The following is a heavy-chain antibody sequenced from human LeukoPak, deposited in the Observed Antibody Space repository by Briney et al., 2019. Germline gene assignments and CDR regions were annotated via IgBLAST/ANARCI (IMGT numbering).Heavy chain of an antibody. V-gene: IGHV4-34*01. CDR2: INHSGST. CDR3: ARVGAGMYYYGSGSYYVDY. CDR1: GGSFSGYY. Sequence: PSETLSLTCAVYGGSFSGYYWSWIRQPPGKGLEWIGEINHSGSTNYNPSLKSRVTISVDTSKNQFSLKLSSVTAADSAVYYCARVGAGMYYYGSGSYYVDYWGQGTLVTVSS. D-gene: IGHD3-10*01. J-gene: IGHJ4*02.